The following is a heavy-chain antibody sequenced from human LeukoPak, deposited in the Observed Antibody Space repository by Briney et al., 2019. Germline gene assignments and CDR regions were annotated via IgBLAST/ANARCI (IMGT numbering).Heavy chain of an antibody. CDR1: GFTFSSYA. V-gene: IGHV3-30*04. CDR2: ISYDGSNK. J-gene: IGHJ4*02. Sequence: PGGSLRLSCAASGFTFSSYAMHWVRQAPGKGLEWVAVISYDGSNKYYADSVKGRFTISRDNSKNTLYLQMNSLRAEDTAVYYCARGREAARPPLGYWGQGTLVTVSS. CDR3: ARGREAARPPLGY. D-gene: IGHD6-6*01.